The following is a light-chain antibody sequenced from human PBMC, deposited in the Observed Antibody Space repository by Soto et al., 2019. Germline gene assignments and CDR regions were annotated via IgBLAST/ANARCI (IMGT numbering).Light chain of an antibody. V-gene: IGKV1-5*03. CDR1: RSLTRW. CDR2: ETS. Sequence: DIQMSQSPSTLSASVGDRVTITCRASRSLTRWLAWYQQKPGRAPKLLIYETSILQSGVPSRFSGSGSGTDFTLTSSGVQPADIATYYCQQYGTFWTFGQGTRVEVK. CDR3: QQYGTFWT. J-gene: IGKJ1*01.